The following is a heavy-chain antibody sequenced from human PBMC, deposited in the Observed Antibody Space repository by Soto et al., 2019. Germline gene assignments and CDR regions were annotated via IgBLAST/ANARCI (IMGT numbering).Heavy chain of an antibody. V-gene: IGHV3-30*18. J-gene: IGHJ4*02. CDR3: AKDESSSCELYFDY. CDR2: ISYDGSNK. D-gene: IGHD6-13*01. Sequence: QVQLVESGGGVVQPGRSLRLSCAASGFTFSSYGMHWVRQAPGKGLEWVAVISYDGSNKYYADSVKGRFTISRDNSKNTLYLQMNSLRAEDTAVYYCAKDESSSCELYFDYWGQGTLVTVSS. CDR1: GFTFSSYG.